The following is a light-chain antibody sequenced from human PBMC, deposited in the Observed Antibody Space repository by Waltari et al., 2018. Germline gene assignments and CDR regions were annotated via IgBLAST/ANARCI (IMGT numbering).Light chain of an antibody. J-gene: IGKJ1*01. CDR2: DAS. CDR1: QSVSSK. CDR3: QQYNQWPRT. Sequence: EIVMTQSPATLSVSPGGSATLSCRASQSVSSKLAWYQQIPGQAPRLLIYDASTRVTAIPARFTAGGSGTEFTLSISSLQSEDFAVYYCQQYNQWPRTFGQGTKVEIK. V-gene: IGKV3-15*01.